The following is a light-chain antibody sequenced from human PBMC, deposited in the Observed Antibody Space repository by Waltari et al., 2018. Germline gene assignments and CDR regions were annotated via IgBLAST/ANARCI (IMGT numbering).Light chain of an antibody. CDR1: SSDVGGYNY. CDR3: SSYTSSSTLGV. V-gene: IGLV2-14*01. Sequence: QSALTQPASVSGSPGQSITISCTGTSSDVGGYNYVAWDQQHPGKAPKLMIYDVSNRPSGVSNRCSGSKSGNTASLTISGLQAEDEADYYCSSYTSSSTLGVFSGGTKLTVL. CDR2: DVS. J-gene: IGLJ3*02.